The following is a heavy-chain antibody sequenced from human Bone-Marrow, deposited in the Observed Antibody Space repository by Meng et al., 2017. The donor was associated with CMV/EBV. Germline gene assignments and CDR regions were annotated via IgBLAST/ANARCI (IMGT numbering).Heavy chain of an antibody. J-gene: IGHJ4*02. CDR1: TFSSYV. CDR2: INPIFGTA. D-gene: IGHD3-3*01. Sequence: TFSSYVISWVRQAPGQGLEWMGGINPIFGTANYAQKFQGRVTITTDESTSTAYMELSSLRSGDTAVYYCAREQRNYDFWSGYGHFDYWGQGTLVTVSS. V-gene: IGHV1-69*05. CDR3: AREQRNYDFWSGYGHFDY.